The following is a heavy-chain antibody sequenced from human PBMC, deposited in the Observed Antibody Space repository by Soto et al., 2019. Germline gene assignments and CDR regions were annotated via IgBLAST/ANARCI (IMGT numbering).Heavy chain of an antibody. D-gene: IGHD6-19*01. V-gene: IGHV3-23*01. CDR1: GFTFSNYA. CDR2: INSGGDDV. CDR3: PKPAQGWLVGGYGVDA. Sequence: EVQLLESGGGLIQPGGSLRLSCVASGFTFSNYAMSWVRQAPGKGLEWVSSINSGGDDVYYADSVRGRFTISRDNSKNTLCLQTTSLRAEDTAVYYCPKPAQGWLVGGYGVDAWGQGTRAPSP. J-gene: IGHJ6*02.